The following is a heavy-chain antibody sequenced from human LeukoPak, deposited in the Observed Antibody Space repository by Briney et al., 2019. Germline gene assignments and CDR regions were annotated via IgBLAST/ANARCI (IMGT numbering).Heavy chain of an antibody. CDR1: GFTVSSNY. Sequence: AGGSLRLSCAASGFTVSSNYMSWVRQAPGKGLEWVSVIYSGGSTYYADSVKGRFTISRDNSKNTLYLQMNSLRAEDTAVYYCARVGDYYYYGMDVWGQGTTVTASS. CDR2: IYSGGST. CDR3: ARVGDYYYYGMDV. V-gene: IGHV3-53*01. J-gene: IGHJ6*02. D-gene: IGHD2-15*01.